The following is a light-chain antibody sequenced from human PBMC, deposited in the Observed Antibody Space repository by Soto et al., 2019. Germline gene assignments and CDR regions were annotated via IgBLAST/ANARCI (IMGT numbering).Light chain of an antibody. CDR2: LEGSGSY. V-gene: IGLV4-60*03. CDR1: SGHSNNI. Sequence: QAVVTQSSSASASLGSSVKLTCTLNSGHSNNIIAWHQQQPGKAPRYLMKLEGSGSYSKGSGVPDRFSGSSSGASRYLTISNLQSEDEADYYCETWDSNTRVFGGGTKLTVL. J-gene: IGLJ3*02. CDR3: ETWDSNTRV.